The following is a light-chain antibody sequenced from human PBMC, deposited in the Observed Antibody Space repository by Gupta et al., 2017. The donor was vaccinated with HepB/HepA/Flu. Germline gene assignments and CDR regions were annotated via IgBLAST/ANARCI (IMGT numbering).Light chain of an antibody. CDR1: SSNIGSNY. J-gene: IGLJ1*01. CDR3: AAWDDSLSGSYV. Sequence: QSVLTQPPSASGTPGQRVTIPCSGSSSNIGSNYVYWYQQLPGTAPKLLIYRNNQRPSGVPDRFSGSKSGTSASLAISGLRSDDEADYYCAAWDDSLSGSYVFGTGTKVTVL. CDR2: RNN. V-gene: IGLV1-47*01.